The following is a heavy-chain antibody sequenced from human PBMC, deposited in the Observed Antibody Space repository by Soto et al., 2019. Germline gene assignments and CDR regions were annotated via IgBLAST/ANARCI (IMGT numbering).Heavy chain of an antibody. Sequence: QVQLVESGGGVVQPGRSLRLSCAASGFTLSSYAMHWVRQAPGKGLEWVAVISFDGSNKYYADSVKGRFTISTDNSKNTLYLQMNRLRAEDTAVYYCARGIWVYASSGSGMDVWGQGTTVTVSS. D-gene: IGHD2-8*01. J-gene: IGHJ6*02. CDR1: GFTLSSYA. CDR3: ARGIWVYASSGSGMDV. V-gene: IGHV3-30-3*01. CDR2: ISFDGSNK.